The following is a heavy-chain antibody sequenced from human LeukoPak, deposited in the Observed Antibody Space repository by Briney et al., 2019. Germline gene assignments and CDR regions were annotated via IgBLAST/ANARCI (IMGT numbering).Heavy chain of an antibody. V-gene: IGHV1-69*04. CDR1: GGTFSSYA. Sequence: GASVKVSCKASGGTFSSYAISWVRQAPGQGLEWMGRIIPILGIANYAQKFQGRVTITADKSTGTAYMELSSLRSEDTAVYYCARGGSQYDFWSGYHEDAFDIWGQGTMVTVSS. J-gene: IGHJ3*02. CDR3: ARGGSQYDFWSGYHEDAFDI. CDR2: IIPILGIA. D-gene: IGHD3-3*01.